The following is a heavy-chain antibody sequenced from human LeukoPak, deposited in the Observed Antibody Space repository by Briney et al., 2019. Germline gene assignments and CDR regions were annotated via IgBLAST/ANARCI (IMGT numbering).Heavy chain of an antibody. J-gene: IGHJ4*02. CDR2: RCCSGSTI. V-gene: IGHV3-11*01. CDR1: GFTLSGYY. D-gene: IGHD6-13*01. Sequence: PGGSLRLSCAASGFTLSGYYMNWVRQAPGKGLEWVSFRCCSGSTIDYADSVKGRFAISRDNAKNSLYLQMNSLRADDTAVYYCARHSAFIDYWGQGILVTVSS. CDR3: ARHSAFIDY.